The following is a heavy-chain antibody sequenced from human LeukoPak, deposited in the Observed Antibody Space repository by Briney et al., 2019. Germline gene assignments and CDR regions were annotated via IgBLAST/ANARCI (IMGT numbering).Heavy chain of an antibody. D-gene: IGHD6-19*01. J-gene: IGHJ4*02. Sequence: SETLSLTCTVSGDSISSSSYYWGWIRQPPGKGLEWIGSVYYSGSTYYNPSLKSRVTISVDTSKNQFSLKLSSVTAADTAVYYCARQLWAVAGTSSGSYFDYWGQGTLVTVS. CDR3: ARQLWAVAGTSSGSYFDY. CDR2: VYYSGST. CDR1: GDSISSSSYY. V-gene: IGHV4-39*01.